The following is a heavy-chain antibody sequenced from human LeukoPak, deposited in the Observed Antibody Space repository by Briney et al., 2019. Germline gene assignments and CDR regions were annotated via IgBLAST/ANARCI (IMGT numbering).Heavy chain of an antibody. CDR1: GFTFSSYG. CDR3: ARANHPIAAAAMGAFDI. J-gene: IGHJ3*02. Sequence: GGSLRLSCAASGFTFSSYGMHWVRQAPGKGLEWVAVIWYDGSNKYYADSVKGRFTISRDNSKNTLYLQMNSLRAEDTAVYYCARANHPIAAAAMGAFDIWGQGTMVTVSS. V-gene: IGHV3-33*01. D-gene: IGHD6-13*01. CDR2: IWYDGSNK.